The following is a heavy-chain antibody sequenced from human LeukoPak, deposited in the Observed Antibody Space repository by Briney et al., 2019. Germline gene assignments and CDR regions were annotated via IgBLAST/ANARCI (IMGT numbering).Heavy chain of an antibody. V-gene: IGHV3-9*01. J-gene: IGHJ4*02. CDR3: AKVRGAYSSGYFFDY. CDR2: ISWNSGCI. CDR1: GFTFGNYA. Sequence: GGSLRLPCAASGFTFGNYAMHWVRQAPGKGLEWLSIISWNSGCICYADSVKGRFTISRDNAKKSLDLQMNSLRAEDTAFYYCAKVRGAYSSGYFFDYWGQGTLVTVSS. D-gene: IGHD6-19*01.